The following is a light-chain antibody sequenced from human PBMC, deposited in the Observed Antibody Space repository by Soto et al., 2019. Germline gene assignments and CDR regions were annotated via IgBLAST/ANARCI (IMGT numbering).Light chain of an antibody. CDR1: NSNIGSNT. Sequence: QSVLTQPPSASGTPGQRVTISCSGSNSNIGSNTVNWYQQLPRTAPKLLIYTNNQRPSGVPDRFSGSKSGTSASLAISGLQSEDEADYCCAAWDDSLNGVVFGGGTKVTVL. V-gene: IGLV1-44*01. J-gene: IGLJ2*01. CDR2: TNN. CDR3: AAWDDSLNGVV.